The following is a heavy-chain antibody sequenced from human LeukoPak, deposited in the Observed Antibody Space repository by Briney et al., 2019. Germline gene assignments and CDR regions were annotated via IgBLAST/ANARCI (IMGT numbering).Heavy chain of an antibody. CDR1: GYTFTSYG. J-gene: IGHJ4*02. Sequence: ASVKVSCKASGYTFTSYGISWVRQAPGQGLEWMGWISAYNGNTNYAQKLQGRVTMTTDTSTSTAYMELRSLRSDDTAVYYCATPGLYYYGSGSYQVPLGYWGQGTLVTVSS. V-gene: IGHV1-18*01. D-gene: IGHD3-10*01. CDR3: ATPGLYYYGSGSYQVPLGY. CDR2: ISAYNGNT.